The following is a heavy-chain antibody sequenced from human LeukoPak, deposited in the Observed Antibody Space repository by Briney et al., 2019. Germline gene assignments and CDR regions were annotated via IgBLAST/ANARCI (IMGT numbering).Heavy chain of an antibody. CDR1: GGSISSSSYY. Sequence: SETLSLTCTVSGGSISSSSYYWGWIRQPPGKGLEWIGSIYYSGSTYYNPSLKSRVTISVDTSKNQFSLKLSSVTAADTAVYYCARARLHRVYYFDYWGQGTLVIVSS. J-gene: IGHJ4*02. V-gene: IGHV4-39*01. CDR3: ARARLHRVYYFDY. D-gene: IGHD4-11*01. CDR2: IYYSGST.